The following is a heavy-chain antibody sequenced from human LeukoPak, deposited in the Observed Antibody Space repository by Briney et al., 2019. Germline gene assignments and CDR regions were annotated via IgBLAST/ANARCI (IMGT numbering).Heavy chain of an antibody. Sequence: SETLSLTCTVSGGSMNSYYWSWIRQPAGKGLEWIGRVYSSGSTNYNPSLKSRVTMSVDTSRNQFSLKLSSVTAADTAVYYCARMYSGTYGGIDYWGQGTLVPVSS. CDR3: ARMYSGTYGGIDY. CDR2: VYSSGST. D-gene: IGHD1-26*01. J-gene: IGHJ4*02. CDR1: GGSMNSYY. V-gene: IGHV4-4*07.